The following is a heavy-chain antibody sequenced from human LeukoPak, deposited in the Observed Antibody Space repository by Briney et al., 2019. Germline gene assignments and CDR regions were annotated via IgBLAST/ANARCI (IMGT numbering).Heavy chain of an antibody. V-gene: IGHV4-34*01. Sequence: LSETLSLTCAVYGGSFSDNYWTWIRQPPGKGLEWIGEINHRGSTHYNPSLKSRVTISVDTSKKQFTLKLSSVTAADTAVYYCATYSTGFDIWGQGTVVTVSS. D-gene: IGHD6-19*01. CDR3: ATYSTGFDI. CDR1: GGSFSDNY. J-gene: IGHJ3*02. CDR2: INHRGST.